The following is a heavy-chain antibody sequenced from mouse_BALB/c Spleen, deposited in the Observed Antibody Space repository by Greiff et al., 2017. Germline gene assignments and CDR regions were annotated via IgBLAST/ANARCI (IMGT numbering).Heavy chain of an antibody. CDR1: GYSFTNYW. J-gene: IGHJ3*01. CDR2: IYPGSGNT. CDR3: ARGDYYYGSSYGFAY. V-gene: IGHV1-63*01. D-gene: IGHD1-1*01. Sequence: VQLQQSGAELVRPGTSVKISCKASGYSFTNYWLGWVKQRPGHGLEWIGDIYPGSGNTYYNEKFKGKATLTADKSSSTAYMQLSSLTSEDSAVYFCARGDYYYGSSYGFAYWGQGTLVTVSA.